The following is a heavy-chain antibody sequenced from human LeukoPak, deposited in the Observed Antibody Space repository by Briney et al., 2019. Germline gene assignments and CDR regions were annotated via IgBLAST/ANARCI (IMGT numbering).Heavy chain of an antibody. CDR3: ARIVAGGAFDI. CDR1: GFTVSSNY. D-gene: IGHD1-26*01. CDR2: IYSGGST. Sequence: GGSLRLSCAASGFTVSSNYMSWVRQAPGKGLEWVSVIYSGGSTYHADSVKGRFTISRDNSNNTPYLQMNSLRDEDTAVYYCARIVAGGAFDIWGQGTMVTVSS. J-gene: IGHJ3*02. V-gene: IGHV3-66*01.